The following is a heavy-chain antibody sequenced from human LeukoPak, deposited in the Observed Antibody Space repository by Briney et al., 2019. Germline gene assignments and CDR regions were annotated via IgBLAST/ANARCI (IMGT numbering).Heavy chain of an antibody. CDR1: GGTFSSYA. D-gene: IGHD2-2*02. V-gene: IGHV1-69*04. CDR2: IIPILGIA. J-gene: IGHJ6*02. Sequence: ASVKVSCRASGGTFSSYAISWVRQAPGQGLEWMGRIIPILGIANYAQKFQGRVTITADKSTSTAYMELSSLRSEDTAVYYCASGDIVVVPAAIHRHYYYYGMDVWGQGTTVTVSS. CDR3: ASGDIVVVPAAIHRHYYYYGMDV.